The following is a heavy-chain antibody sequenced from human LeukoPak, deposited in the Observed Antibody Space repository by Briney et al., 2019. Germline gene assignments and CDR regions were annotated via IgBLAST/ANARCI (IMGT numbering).Heavy chain of an antibody. CDR3: LRVLYDGYPRGVD. Sequence: GGSLRLSCAASGFTFSSYDMNWVRQASGKGLEWVSGISGSGDSTYHADSVKGRFTISRDNSKNTLYLQMNSLKTEDTAVYYCLRVLYDGYPRGVDWGQGTLVTVSS. D-gene: IGHD3-10*01. J-gene: IGHJ4*02. CDR2: ISGSGDST. CDR1: GFTFSSYD. V-gene: IGHV3-23*01.